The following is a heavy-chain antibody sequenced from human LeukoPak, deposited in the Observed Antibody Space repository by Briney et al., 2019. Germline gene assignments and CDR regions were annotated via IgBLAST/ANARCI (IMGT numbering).Heavy chain of an antibody. CDR3: ARGPPAKPGTGYYYGMDV. V-gene: IGHV4-59*01. Sequence: KTSETLSLTCTVSGGSISSYYWSWIRQPPGKGLEWIGYIYYSGSTNYNPSLKSRVTISVDTSKNQFSLKLSSVTAADTAVYYCARGPPAKPGTGYYYGMDVWGQGTTVTVSS. D-gene: IGHD2-2*01. CDR1: GGSISSYY. CDR2: IYYSGST. J-gene: IGHJ6*02.